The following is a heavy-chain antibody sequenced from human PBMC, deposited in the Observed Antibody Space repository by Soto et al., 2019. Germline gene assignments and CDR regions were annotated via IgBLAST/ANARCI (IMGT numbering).Heavy chain of an antibody. CDR3: ATDLAAVPGTFDS. CDR1: AFTFNTYS. D-gene: IGHD6-19*01. Sequence: EVQLVESGGGLVKPGGSLRLSCTASAFTFNTYSMNWFRQAPGKGLEWVSSISSSSRYIYYTDSVKRRFTVSRDNAKNSLSLQMNSLRAEDTAVYYCATDLAAVPGTFDSWGQGTLVTVSS. V-gene: IGHV3-21*06. CDR2: ISSSSRYI. J-gene: IGHJ4*02.